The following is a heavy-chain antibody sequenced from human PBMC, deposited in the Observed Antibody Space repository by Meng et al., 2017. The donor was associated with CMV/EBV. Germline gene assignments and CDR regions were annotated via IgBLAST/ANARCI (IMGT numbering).Heavy chain of an antibody. V-gene: IGHV6-1*01. Sequence: SETLSLTCSIPGDSVSSNSAAWNWIRQSPSRGLEWLGRTYYRSRWYNDYAASVKSRITINSDTSKNQFSLQLNSVTPEDTAVYYCARDSDGLGYAGDLYYYYGMDVWGQGTTVTVSS. J-gene: IGHJ6*02. D-gene: IGHD3-16*01. CDR1: GDSVSSNSAA. CDR2: TYYRSRWYN. CDR3: ARDSDGLGYAGDLYYYYGMDV.